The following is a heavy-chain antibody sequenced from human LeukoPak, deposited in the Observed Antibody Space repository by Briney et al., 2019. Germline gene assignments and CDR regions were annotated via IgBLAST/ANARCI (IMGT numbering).Heavy chain of an antibody. CDR2: IYSGGST. V-gene: IGHV3-23*03. CDR3: AKSKYGSGSYYPDY. Sequence: GGSLRLSCAASGFTFSSYSMSWVRQAPGKGLEWVSVIYSGGSTYYADSVKGRFTISRDNSKNTLYLQMNSLGAEDTAVYYCAKSKYGSGSYYPDYWGQGTLVTVSS. J-gene: IGHJ4*02. D-gene: IGHD3-10*01. CDR1: GFTFSSYS.